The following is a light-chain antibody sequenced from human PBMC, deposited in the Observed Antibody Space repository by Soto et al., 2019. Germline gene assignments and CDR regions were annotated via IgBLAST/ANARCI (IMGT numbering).Light chain of an antibody. V-gene: IGLV2-14*01. CDR3: SSFSVGSTL. Sequence: QSALRQPASMSGSPGQSFTISCAGTSSDIGGYNYVSWYQHHPGKAPKLIIYDVSSRPSGVSHRFSGSKSGNTASLTISGLQAEDEAAYYCSSFSVGSTLFGTGTKVTVL. CDR1: SSDIGGYNY. J-gene: IGLJ1*01. CDR2: DVS.